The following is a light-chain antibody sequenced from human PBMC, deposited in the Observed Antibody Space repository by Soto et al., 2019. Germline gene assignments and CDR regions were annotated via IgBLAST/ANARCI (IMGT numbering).Light chain of an antibody. CDR2: GAS. J-gene: IGKJ1*01. V-gene: IGKV3-15*01. Sequence: EIVMTQSPATLSVSPGERATLSCRASQSVSSNLAWYQQKPGQAPRLLIYGASTRATGIHSRFSGSGSGTDFTLTISSLQSEDFAVYYCQQYNNWPRTFGQGTKVEIK. CDR3: QQYNNWPRT. CDR1: QSVSSN.